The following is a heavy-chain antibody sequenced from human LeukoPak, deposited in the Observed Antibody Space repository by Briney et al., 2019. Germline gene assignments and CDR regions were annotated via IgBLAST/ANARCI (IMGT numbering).Heavy chain of an antibody. Sequence: GGSLRLSCAASGFTFTNYAMTWVRQAPGKGLEWGSGISEGVGNTYYADSVKGRFTISRDHSKNTLYLQMNSLRAEDTALYYCAKREKGTTGRFFDYWGQGTLVTVSS. V-gene: IGHV3-23*01. J-gene: IGHJ4*02. CDR3: AKREKGTTGRFFDY. CDR2: ISEGVGNT. CDR1: GFTFTNYA. D-gene: IGHD4-17*01.